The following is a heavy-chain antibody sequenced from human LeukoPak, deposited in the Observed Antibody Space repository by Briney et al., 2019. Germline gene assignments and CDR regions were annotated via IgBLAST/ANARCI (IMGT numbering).Heavy chain of an antibody. CDR3: ARSYSSGPFDL. J-gene: IGHJ4*02. Sequence: PSETLSLTCTVSGDSISSYYWNWIRQPPEKGLEWIGYIYYSGSTKYNASLKSRVTISLDTSNNQFSLKLRSMTAADTAVYYCARSYSSGPFDLWGQGTLVIASS. D-gene: IGHD6-19*01. CDR2: IYYSGST. CDR1: GDSISSYY. V-gene: IGHV4-59*01.